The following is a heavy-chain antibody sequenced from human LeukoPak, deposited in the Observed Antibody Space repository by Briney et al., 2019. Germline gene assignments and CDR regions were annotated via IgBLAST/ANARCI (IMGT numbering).Heavy chain of an antibody. D-gene: IGHD1-26*01. CDR2: FDPEDGET. Sequence: ASVKVSCKVSGYTLTELSMHWVRQAPGKGLEWMGGFDPEDGETIYAQKFQGRVTMTEDTSTDTAYMELSSLRSEDTAVYYCATDSVVGPSLAFDIWGQGTMVTVSS. V-gene: IGHV1-24*01. CDR3: ATDSVVGPSLAFDI. J-gene: IGHJ3*02. CDR1: GYTLTELS.